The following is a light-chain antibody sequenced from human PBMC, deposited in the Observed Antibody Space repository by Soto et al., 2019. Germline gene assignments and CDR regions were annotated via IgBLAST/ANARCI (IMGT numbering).Light chain of an antibody. CDR2: GAS. CDR3: QQSSKTPRT. V-gene: IGKV1-39*01. J-gene: IGKJ4*01. CDR1: QSVNSH. Sequence: DIPMTQSPSSLSASLGDRITITCRASQSVNSHLNWYQQKPGQAPKLLIFGASSVHSGVPSRFSGLGYGTHFTLTITNLQPDDFATYYCQQSSKTPRTFGEGTKVDI.